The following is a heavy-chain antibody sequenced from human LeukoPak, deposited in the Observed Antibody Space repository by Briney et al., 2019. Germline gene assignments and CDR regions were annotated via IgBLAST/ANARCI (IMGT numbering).Heavy chain of an antibody. CDR3: AREADCSGGTCYYYYGMDV. Sequence: GGSLRLSCAASRFTFSSYSMNWVRQAPGKGLEWVSYISSSSTTIYYADFVKGRFTISRDNAKNSLYLQMNSLRAEDTAVYYCAREADCSGGTCYYYYGMDVWGQGTTVTVSS. CDR2: ISSSSTTI. J-gene: IGHJ6*02. CDR1: RFTFSSYS. D-gene: IGHD2-15*01. V-gene: IGHV3-48*01.